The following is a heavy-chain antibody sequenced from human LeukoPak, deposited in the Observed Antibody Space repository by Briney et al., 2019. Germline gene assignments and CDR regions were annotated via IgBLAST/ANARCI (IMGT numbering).Heavy chain of an antibody. CDR1: VYTFTHYG. D-gene: IGHD4-11*01. CDR2: ISAYNGAT. Sequence: ASVTVSFMSSVYTFTHYGISWLRQAPGQGLEWMGWISAYNGATNYAQKLQDRVTMTTDTSTSTAYMERRSLRSDDTAVYYCARGEAYSNYEDYWGQGTLVTVSS. V-gene: IGHV1-18*01. CDR3: ARGEAYSNYEDY. J-gene: IGHJ4*02.